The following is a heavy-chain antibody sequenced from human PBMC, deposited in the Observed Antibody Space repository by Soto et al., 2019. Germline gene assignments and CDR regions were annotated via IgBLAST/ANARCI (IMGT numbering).Heavy chain of an antibody. Sequence: EVQLLESGGGLVQPGGSLRLSCAASGFTFSSYAMSWVRQAPGKGLEWVSAISGSGGSTYYADSVKGRFTISRDNSKNTLYLQMNSLRAEDAAVYYCAKTGGYIVVVVAATPWGWFDPWGKGTLVTVSS. CDR3: AKTGGYIVVVVAATPWGWFDP. V-gene: IGHV3-23*01. J-gene: IGHJ5*02. CDR2: ISGSGGST. D-gene: IGHD2-15*01. CDR1: GFTFSSYA.